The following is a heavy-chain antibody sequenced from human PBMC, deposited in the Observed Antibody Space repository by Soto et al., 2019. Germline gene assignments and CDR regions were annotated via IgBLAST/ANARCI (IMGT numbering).Heavy chain of an antibody. CDR3: AKVTELFLDTQAPFDY. V-gene: IGHV3-30*18. CDR1: GFTFSSYG. CDR2: ISYDGSNK. J-gene: IGHJ4*02. Sequence: PGGSLRLSCAASGFTFSSYGMHWVRQAPGKGLEWVAVISYDGSNKYYADSVKGRFTISRDNSRNTLYLQMNSLRAEDTAVYYCAKVTELFLDTQAPFDYWGQGTLVTVSS. D-gene: IGHD3-3*01.